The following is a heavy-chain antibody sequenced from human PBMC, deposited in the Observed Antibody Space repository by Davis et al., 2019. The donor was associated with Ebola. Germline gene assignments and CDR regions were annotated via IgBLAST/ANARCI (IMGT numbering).Heavy chain of an antibody. D-gene: IGHD6-19*01. Sequence: GGSLRLSCAASGFAFSNNAMTWVRQAPGKGLEWVSSFSDGSEMTYYADSVKGRFTISRDNSKNTLYLQMNSLRAEDTAVYYCAKTGPSGTAVAGTPYWGQGTLVTVSS. J-gene: IGHJ4*02. CDR3: AKTGPSGTAVAGTPY. V-gene: IGHV3-23*01. CDR1: GFAFSNNA. CDR2: FSDGSEMT.